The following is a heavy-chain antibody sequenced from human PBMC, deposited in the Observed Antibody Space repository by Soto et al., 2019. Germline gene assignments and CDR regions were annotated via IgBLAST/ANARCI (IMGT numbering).Heavy chain of an antibody. V-gene: IGHV4-30-4*01. D-gene: IGHD3-3*01. CDR2: IYYSGGT. Sequence: PSETMPLPCTVSGASISSANYYWTWIRQPPGKGLEWIGSIYYSGGTYYNPSLKSPVIISVDTSKNQFTLKLSSVTAADTAVYYCARGGSFWSDYLGRLDPWGQGTLVTVSS. J-gene: IGHJ5*02. CDR3: ARGGSFWSDYLGRLDP. CDR1: GASISSANYY.